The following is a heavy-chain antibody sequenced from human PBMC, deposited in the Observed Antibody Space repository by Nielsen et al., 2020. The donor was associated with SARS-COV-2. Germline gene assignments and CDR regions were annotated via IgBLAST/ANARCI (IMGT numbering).Heavy chain of an antibody. CDR1: GFIFSNAW. Sequence: GESLKISCTASGFIFSNAWMSWVRQAPGKGLEWVTFISYDGSVKYYADSVKGRFTISTDLSNNTLYLQMNSLRVEDTAIYYCTKGAQLGDYWGQGTLVTVSS. V-gene: IGHV3-30*18. CDR3: TKGAQLGDY. J-gene: IGHJ4*02. CDR2: ISYDGSVK. D-gene: IGHD6-13*01.